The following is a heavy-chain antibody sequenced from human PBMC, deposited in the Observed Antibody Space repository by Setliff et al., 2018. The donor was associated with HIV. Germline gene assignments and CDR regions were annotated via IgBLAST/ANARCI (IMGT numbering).Heavy chain of an antibody. D-gene: IGHD1-26*01. Sequence: SETLSLTCSVSGGSISSGSYYWSWIRQPAGKGLEWIGRIYNSGSTHHNPSLKSRVTFSVDTSKNQFSLQLTSVTAADTAVYYCARHRDGGTYPLDYWGQGTLVTVSS. V-gene: IGHV4-61*02. CDR3: ARHRDGGTYPLDY. CDR1: GGSISSGSYY. CDR2: IYNSGST. J-gene: IGHJ4*02.